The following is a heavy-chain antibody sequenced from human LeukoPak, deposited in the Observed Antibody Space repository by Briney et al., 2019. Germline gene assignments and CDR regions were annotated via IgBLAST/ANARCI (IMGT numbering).Heavy chain of an antibody. J-gene: IGHJ4*02. Sequence: PSETLSLTCTVSGGSISSSSYYWGWIRQPPGKGLEWIGSIYYSGSTYYNPSLKSRVTMSVDTSKNQFSLKLSSVTAADTAVYYCARVPSGWYGEYFDYWGQGTLVTVSS. CDR2: IYYSGST. V-gene: IGHV4-39*07. CDR3: ARVPSGWYGEYFDY. CDR1: GGSISSSSYY. D-gene: IGHD6-19*01.